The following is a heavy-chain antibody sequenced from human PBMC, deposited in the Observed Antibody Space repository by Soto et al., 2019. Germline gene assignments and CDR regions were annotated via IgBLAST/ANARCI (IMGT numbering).Heavy chain of an antibody. CDR3: AKDNGIYYYGSGMSAFDI. V-gene: IGHV3-9*01. CDR2: ISWNSAYI. D-gene: IGHD3-10*01. J-gene: IGHJ3*02. Sequence: GGSLRLSGAASGFTFDDYAMHWVRQAPGKGLEWVSGISWNSAYIGYAGSVKGRFTISRDNAKNSLSLQMNSLRAEDTALYYCAKDNGIYYYGSGMSAFDIWGQGTMVTVSS. CDR1: GFTFDDYA.